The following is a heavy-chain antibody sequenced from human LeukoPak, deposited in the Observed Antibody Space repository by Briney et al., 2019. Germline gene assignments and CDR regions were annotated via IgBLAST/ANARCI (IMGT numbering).Heavy chain of an antibody. J-gene: IGHJ4*02. D-gene: IGHD3-10*01. CDR3: ARPSGQYGSGTYYDYYFDS. CDR1: GFTFSRYG. CDR2: IRYDGSKK. Sequence: PGASLRLSCAASGFTFSRYGMHWVRQAPGKGLEWVADIRYDGSKKYYADSVKGRFTISRDNSKNTQYLQMNGLRAEDTAVYYCARPSGQYGSGTYYDYYFDSWGQGTLVTVSS. V-gene: IGHV3-33*01.